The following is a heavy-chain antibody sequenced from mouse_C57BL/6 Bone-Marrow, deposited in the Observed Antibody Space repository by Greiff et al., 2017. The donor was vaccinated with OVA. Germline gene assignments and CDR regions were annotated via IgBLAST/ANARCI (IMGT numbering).Heavy chain of an antibody. J-gene: IGHJ3*01. CDR2: IYPGDGDT. V-gene: IGHV1-82*01. CDR3: ARQLRLLTWFAY. CDR1: GYAFSSSW. D-gene: IGHD3-2*02. Sequence: QVQLQQSGPELVKPGASVKISCKASGYAFSSSWMNWVTQRPGKGLEWIGRIYPGDGDTNYNGKFKGKATLTADKSSSTAYMQLSSLTSEDSAVYFCARQLRLLTWFAYWGQGTLVTVSA.